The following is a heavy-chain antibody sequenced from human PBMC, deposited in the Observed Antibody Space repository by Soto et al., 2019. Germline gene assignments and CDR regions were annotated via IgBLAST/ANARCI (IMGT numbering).Heavy chain of an antibody. CDR1: GFTFISYS. CDR2: ISSARDYI. D-gene: IGHD6-6*01. CDR3: ARDIAARRGYFDY. V-gene: IGHV3-21*01. J-gene: IGHJ4*02. Sequence: GGSLRLSCAASGFTFISYSMNWVLQAPGKGLEWVSSISSARDYIYYAESVKGRFTISRDNAKNSLYLQMNSLRAEDTAVYYCARDIAARRGYFDYWGQGTLVTVSS.